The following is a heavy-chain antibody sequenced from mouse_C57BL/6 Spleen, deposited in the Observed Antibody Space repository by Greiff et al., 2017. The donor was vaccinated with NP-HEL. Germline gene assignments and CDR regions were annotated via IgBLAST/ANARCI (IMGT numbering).Heavy chain of an antibody. CDR3: ARSEYYGSSYGDY. CDR2: IDPSDSYT. D-gene: IGHD1-1*01. CDR1: GYTFTSYW. V-gene: IGHV1-69*01. Sequence: QVQLQQPGAELVMPGASVKLSCKASGYTFTSYWMHWVKQRPGQGLEWIGEIDPSDSYTNYNQKFKGKSTLTVDKSSSTAYMQLSSLTSEDSAVYYCARSEYYGSSYGDYWGQGTTLTVSS. J-gene: IGHJ2*01.